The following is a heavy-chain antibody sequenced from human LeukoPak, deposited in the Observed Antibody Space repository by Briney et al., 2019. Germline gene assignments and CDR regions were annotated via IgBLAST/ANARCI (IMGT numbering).Heavy chain of an antibody. V-gene: IGHV3-7*01. D-gene: IGHD6-6*01. CDR3: ARGPNSNWSGLDF. CDR1: GFTFSSYW. CDR2: INLDGSQK. J-gene: IGHJ4*02. Sequence: GGSLRLSCAASGFTFSSYWMAWVRQAPGKGPEWVANINLDGSQKYYVDSVKGRFTISRDNAENSLYLQMNSLRAEDTAVYYCARGPNSNWSGLDFWGQGTLLTVSS.